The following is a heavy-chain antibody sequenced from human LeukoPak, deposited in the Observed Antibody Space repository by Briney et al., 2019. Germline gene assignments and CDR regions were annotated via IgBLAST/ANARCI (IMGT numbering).Heavy chain of an antibody. CDR3: ARGPIQLWIHNAMDV. D-gene: IGHD1-1*01. CDR2: IRSKAYRGTT. CDR1: GFTFGDHA. V-gene: IGHV3-49*04. J-gene: IGHJ6*02. Sequence: GGSLRLSCTGSGFTFGDHAMSWVRQAPGKGLEWVGFIRSKAYRGTTEYAASVKGRFNIPRDDSASIAHLQMNSLKTEDTAVYYCARGPIQLWIHNAMDVWGPGTPVTVSS.